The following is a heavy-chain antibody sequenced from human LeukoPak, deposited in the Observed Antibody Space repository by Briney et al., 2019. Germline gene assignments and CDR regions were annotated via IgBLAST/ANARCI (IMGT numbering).Heavy chain of an antibody. CDR1: GFTFSSYW. CDR3: ARPTYYYGSGSYVV. D-gene: IGHD3-10*01. CDR2: IKQDGSEK. J-gene: IGHJ6*02. Sequence: GGSLRLSCAASGFTFSSYWMSWVRQAPGKGLEWVANIKQDGSEKNYVDSVKGRFTISRDNAKNSLYLQMNSLRAEDTAVYYCARPTYYYGSGSYVVWGQGTTVTVSS. V-gene: IGHV3-7*01.